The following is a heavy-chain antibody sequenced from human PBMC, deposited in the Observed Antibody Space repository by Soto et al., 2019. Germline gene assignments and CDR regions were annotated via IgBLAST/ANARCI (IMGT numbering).Heavy chain of an antibody. CDR3: AKDIRQQLVLFEIDY. V-gene: IGHV3-9*01. J-gene: IGHJ4*02. CDR2: ISWNSGSI. Sequence: PGGSLRLSCAASGFTFDDYAMHWVRQAPGKGLEWVSGISWNSGSIGYADSVKGRFTISRDNAKNSLYLQMNSLRAEDTALYYCAKDIRQQLVLFEIDYWGQGTLVTVSS. D-gene: IGHD6-13*01. CDR1: GFTFDDYA.